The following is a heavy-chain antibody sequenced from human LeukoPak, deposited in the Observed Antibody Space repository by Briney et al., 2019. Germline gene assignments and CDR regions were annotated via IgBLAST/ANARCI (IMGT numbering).Heavy chain of an antibody. Sequence: SETLSLTCTVSGYSISSGYYWGWIRQPPGKGLEWIGSIYQSGNTYYNPSLKSRVTISVDTSKNQFSLKLSSVTAADTAVYYCARAYDYRGYFSYYYMDFWGKGTTVTVSS. CDR2: IYQSGNT. CDR3: ARAYDYRGYFSYYYMDF. D-gene: IGHD4-11*01. CDR1: GYSISSGYY. J-gene: IGHJ6*03. V-gene: IGHV4-38-2*02.